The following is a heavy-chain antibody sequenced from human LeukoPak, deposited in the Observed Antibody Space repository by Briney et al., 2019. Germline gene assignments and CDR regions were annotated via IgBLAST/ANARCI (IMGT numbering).Heavy chain of an antibody. D-gene: IGHD6-13*01. J-gene: IGHJ6*02. CDR2: ISSSSSYI. Sequence: GGSLRLSCAASGFTFSSYEMSWVRQAPGKGLEWVSSISSSSSYIYYADSVKGRFTISRDNAKNSLYLQMNSLRAEDTAVYYCARALSSSWYDPYYYGMDVWGQGTTVTVSS. CDR3: ARALSSSWYDPYYYGMDV. V-gene: IGHV3-21*01. CDR1: GFTFSSYE.